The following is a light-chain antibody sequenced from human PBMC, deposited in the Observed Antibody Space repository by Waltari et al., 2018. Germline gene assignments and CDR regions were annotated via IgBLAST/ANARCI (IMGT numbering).Light chain of an antibody. CDR1: QSVLHSSNNKNY. Sequence: DIVMTQSPDSLAVSLGERATINCKSSQSVLHSSNNKNYLAWYQQKPGQPPKLLIYWASTRQSGDPDRFGGSGSGTDFTLTISSLQAEDVAVYYCQQYYSTPYTFGQGTKLEIK. CDR2: WAS. CDR3: QQYYSTPYT. J-gene: IGKJ2*01. V-gene: IGKV4-1*01.